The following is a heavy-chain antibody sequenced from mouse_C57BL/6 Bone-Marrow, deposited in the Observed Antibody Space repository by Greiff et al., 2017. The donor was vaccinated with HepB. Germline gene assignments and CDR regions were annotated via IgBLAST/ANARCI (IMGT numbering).Heavy chain of an antibody. J-gene: IGHJ2*01. D-gene: IGHD4-1*01. CDR2: IDPSDSYT. CDR1: GYTFTSYW. V-gene: IGHV1-69*01. Sequence: VQLQQPGAELVMPGASVKLSCKASGYTFTSYWMHWVKQRPGQGLEWIGEIDPSDSYTNYNQKFKGKSTLTVDKSSSTAYMQLSSLTSEDSAVYYCARGEKLGRNFDYWGQGTTLTVSS. CDR3: ARGEKLGRNFDY.